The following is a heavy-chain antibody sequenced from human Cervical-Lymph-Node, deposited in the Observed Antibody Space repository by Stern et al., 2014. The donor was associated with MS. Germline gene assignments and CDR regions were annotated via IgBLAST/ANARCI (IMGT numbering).Heavy chain of an antibody. CDR3: SRDGSSVAVTADYFDY. CDR2: IWFDGSDQ. J-gene: IGHJ4*02. Sequence: VQLVESGGGVVQPGGSLRLSCVASGFTFSSSGMHWVRQPPGKGLEWVAVIWFDGSDQYSAAFVQGRFTVTRDTATNTMFLYMNSLRVEDTAVYYWSRDGSSVAVTADYFDYWGQGTLVTVSS. D-gene: IGHD6-19*01. V-gene: IGHV3-33*01. CDR1: GFTFSSSG.